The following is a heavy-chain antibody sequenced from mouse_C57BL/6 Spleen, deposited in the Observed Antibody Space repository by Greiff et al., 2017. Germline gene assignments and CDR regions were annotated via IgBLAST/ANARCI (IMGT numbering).Heavy chain of an antibody. CDR1: GFTFSSYA. J-gene: IGHJ4*01. V-gene: IGHV5-4*03. D-gene: IGHD1-1*01. CDR2: ISDGGSYT. CDR3: ARGGYYDGSSYRYAMDY. Sequence: EVKLMESGGGLVKPGGSLKLSCAASGFTFSSYAMSWVRQTPETRLEWVATISDGGSYTYYPDNVKGRFTISRDNAKNSLYLQMSHLTSEDTAMYYWARGGYYDGSSYRYAMDYWGQGTSVTVSA.